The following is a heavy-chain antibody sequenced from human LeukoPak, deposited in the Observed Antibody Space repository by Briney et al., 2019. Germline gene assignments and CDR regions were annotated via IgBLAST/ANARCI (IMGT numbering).Heavy chain of an antibody. CDR3: ARGPTYYYYYMDV. CDR1: GGTFSNYF. CDR2: IIPIFGTA. V-gene: IGHV1-69*05. Sequence: SVKVSCRTSGGTFSNYFIIWVRQAPVQGLEWLERIIPIFGTADYAQKFQGRVTITTDESTSTAYMEVSSLRSEDTAVYFCARGPTYYYYYMDVWGKGTTVTVSS. J-gene: IGHJ6*03.